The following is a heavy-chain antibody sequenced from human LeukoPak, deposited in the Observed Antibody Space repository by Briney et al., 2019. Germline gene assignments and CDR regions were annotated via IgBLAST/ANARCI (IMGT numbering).Heavy chain of an antibody. J-gene: IGHJ6*02. CDR2: IYTSGST. V-gene: IGHV4-4*07. CDR3: ARDKGRSSWSNYYYYYGMDV. Sequence: PSETLSLTCTVSGGSISSYHWSWIRQPAGKGLEWIGRIYTSGSTNYNPSLKSRVTMSVDTSKNQFSLKLSSVTAADTAVYYCARDKGRSSWSNYYYYYGMDVWGQGTTVTVSS. D-gene: IGHD6-13*01. CDR1: GGSISSYH.